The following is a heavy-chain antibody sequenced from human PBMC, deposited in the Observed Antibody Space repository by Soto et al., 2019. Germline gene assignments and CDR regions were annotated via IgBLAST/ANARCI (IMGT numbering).Heavy chain of an antibody. J-gene: IGHJ6*02. V-gene: IGHV5-51*01. CDR1: GYSFANYW. CDR3: ARPLNSYYAMGV. CDR2: IYPGDSDT. Sequence: PGESLKISCKGSGYSFANYWIAWVRQTPGKGLEWMGIIYPGDSDTRYSPSFQGHVTISADKSISTTYLQWSSLKASDSGMYYCARPLNSYYAMGVWGQGTTVTSP. D-gene: IGHD3-10*01.